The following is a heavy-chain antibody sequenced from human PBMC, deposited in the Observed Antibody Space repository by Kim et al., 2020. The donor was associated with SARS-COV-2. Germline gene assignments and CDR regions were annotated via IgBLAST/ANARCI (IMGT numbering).Heavy chain of an antibody. CDR2: ISYDGSNK. CDR1: GFTFSSYA. V-gene: IGHV3-30*04. D-gene: IGHD1-7*01. Sequence: GGSLRLSCAASGFTFSSYAMHWVRQAPGKGLEWVAVISYDGSNKCYVDSVKGRFTISRDNSKNTLYLQMNSLRAEDTAVYYCAITGATYYYYYGMDYWG. CDR3: AITGATYYYYYGMDY. J-gene: IGHJ6*02.